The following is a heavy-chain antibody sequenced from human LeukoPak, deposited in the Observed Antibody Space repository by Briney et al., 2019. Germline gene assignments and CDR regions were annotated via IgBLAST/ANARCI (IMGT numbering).Heavy chain of an antibody. CDR3: ARLYSSGRSGGYYAEDY. J-gene: IGHJ4*02. Sequence: SETLSLTCAVYGGSFSGYYWSWIRQPPGKGLEWIGEINHSVSTNTNPALKSRVTISVDTSNNQCSLKLSSVTAADTAVDYCARLYSSGRSGGYYAEDYWGQGTLVTVSS. V-gene: IGHV4-34*01. D-gene: IGHD6-19*01. CDR2: INHSVST. CDR1: GGSFSGYY.